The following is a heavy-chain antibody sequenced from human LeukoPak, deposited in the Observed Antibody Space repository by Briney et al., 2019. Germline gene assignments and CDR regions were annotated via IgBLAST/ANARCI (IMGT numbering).Heavy chain of an antibody. J-gene: IGHJ4*02. Sequence: QPGRSLRLSWAASGFTFSSYAMHWVSQAPGKGLEWVAAISFDGSNKYYADSVKGRFTISRDNSKYKLYLQMNSLRAEAAAVYYCAGVGSKYNNSWYILDYWGQGTLVTVSS. CDR2: ISFDGSNK. CDR1: GFTFSSYA. D-gene: IGHD6-13*01. V-gene: IGHV3-30*04. CDR3: AGVGSKYNNSWYILDY.